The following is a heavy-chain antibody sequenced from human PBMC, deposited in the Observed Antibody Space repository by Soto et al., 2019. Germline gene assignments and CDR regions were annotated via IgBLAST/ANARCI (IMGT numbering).Heavy chain of an antibody. V-gene: IGHV1-69*12. CDR3: ARLEDYGESYNWFDP. J-gene: IGHJ5*02. CDR1: GGTFSSYA. D-gene: IGHD4-17*01. CDR2: IIPIFGTA. Sequence: QVQLVQSGAEVKKPGSSVKVSCKASGGTFSSYAISWVRQAPGQGLEWMGGIIPIFGTANYAQKYQGRVPITGDQSTSTAYMELSSLRSEDTAVYYCARLEDYGESYNWFDPWGQGTLVTVSS.